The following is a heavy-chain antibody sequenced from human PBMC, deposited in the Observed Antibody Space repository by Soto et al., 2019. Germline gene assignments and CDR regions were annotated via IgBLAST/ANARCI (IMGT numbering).Heavy chain of an antibody. CDR1: GGTFSSYT. V-gene: IGHV1-69*02. Sequence: QVQLVQSGAEVKKPGSSVKVSCKASGGTFSSYTISWVRQAPGQGLEWMGRIIPILGIANYAQQIQGRVTITADKSTSTAYMEMSSLRSEDTAVYYCERGVDTAMSADAFDIWGQGTMVTVSS. CDR2: IIPILGIA. CDR3: ERGVDTAMSADAFDI. D-gene: IGHD5-18*01. J-gene: IGHJ3*02.